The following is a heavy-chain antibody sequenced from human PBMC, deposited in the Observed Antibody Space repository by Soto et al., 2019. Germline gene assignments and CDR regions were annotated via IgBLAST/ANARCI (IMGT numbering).Heavy chain of an antibody. CDR3: ARGASSGWSYYYYDGMDV. Sequence: SETLSLTCTVSGGSISSSSYYWGWIRQPPGKGLEWIGSIYYSGSTYYNPSLKSRVTISVDTSKNQFSLKLSSVTAADTAVYYCARGASSGWSYYYYDGMDVWGQGTTVTV. V-gene: IGHV4-39*01. D-gene: IGHD6-19*01. J-gene: IGHJ6*02. CDR1: GGSISSSSYY. CDR2: IYYSGST.